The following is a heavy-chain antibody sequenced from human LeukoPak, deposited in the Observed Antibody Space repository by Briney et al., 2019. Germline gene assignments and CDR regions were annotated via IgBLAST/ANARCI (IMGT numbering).Heavy chain of an antibody. V-gene: IGHV1-46*01. CDR3: ARDGNPEPYSSSSRYDY. CDR1: GYTFTIYS. Sequence: ASVTVSCKASGYTFTIYSMHWVRQAPGQGLEWMGILNPSGGSTSYAQRFQGRVTMTRDMSTSTVYMELSSLRSEDTAVYYCARDGNPEPYSSSSRYDYWGQGTLVTVSS. CDR2: LNPSGGST. D-gene: IGHD6-6*01. J-gene: IGHJ4*02.